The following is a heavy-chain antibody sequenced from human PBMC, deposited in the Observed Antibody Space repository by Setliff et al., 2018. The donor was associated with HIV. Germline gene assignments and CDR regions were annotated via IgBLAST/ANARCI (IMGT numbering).Heavy chain of an antibody. J-gene: IGHJ3*02. D-gene: IGHD3-10*01. CDR1: GFDVSSNY. Sequence: PGESLKISCAASGFDVSSNYMSWVRQAPGKGLEWVSIIYSNGNTYHADSVKGRFTFSRDNSKNTVYLRMNSLRVEDTAVYYCARQVWYAFDIWGQGTMVTVSS. CDR3: ARQVWYAFDI. CDR2: IYSNGNT. V-gene: IGHV3-66*02.